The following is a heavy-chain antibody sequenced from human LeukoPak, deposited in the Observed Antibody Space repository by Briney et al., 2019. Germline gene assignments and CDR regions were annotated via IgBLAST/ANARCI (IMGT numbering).Heavy chain of an antibody. CDR2: IIPISGTA. D-gene: IGHD3-22*01. Sequence: ASVKVSCKASGGTSSSYAISWVRQAPGQGLEWMGGIIPISGTANYAQKFQGRVTITADKSTSTAYMELSSLRSEDTAVYYCANRRYYDSSGYSETDYYYYYMDVWGKGTTVTVSS. J-gene: IGHJ6*03. CDR3: ANRRYYDSSGYSETDYYYYYMDV. CDR1: GGTSSSYA. V-gene: IGHV1-69*06.